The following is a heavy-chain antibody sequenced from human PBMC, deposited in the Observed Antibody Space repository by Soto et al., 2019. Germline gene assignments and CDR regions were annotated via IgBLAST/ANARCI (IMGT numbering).Heavy chain of an antibody. Sequence: QVQLVQSGAEVKKPGASVKVSCKASGYTFTSYGISWVRQAPVQGLEWMGWISAYNGNTNYAQKLQGRVTMTTDTSRSTGYLELRGRISADTAVYYCARARRLSLGGSYLGGFDYWGQGPLVTVSS. CDR1: GYTFTSYG. CDR3: ARARRLSLGGSYLGGFDY. V-gene: IGHV1-18*01. J-gene: IGHJ4*02. D-gene: IGHD1-26*01. CDR2: ISAYNGNT.